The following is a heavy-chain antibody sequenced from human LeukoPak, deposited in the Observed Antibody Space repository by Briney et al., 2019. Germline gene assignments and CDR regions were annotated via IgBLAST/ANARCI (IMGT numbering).Heavy chain of an antibody. V-gene: IGHV3-64*01. J-gene: IGHJ4*02. CDR3: ARDASTPQPTYYFDY. CDR2: ISSNGGST. Sequence: GGSLRLSCAASGFTFSSYAMHWVRQAPGKGLEYVSAISSNGGSTYYANSVKGRFTISRDNPKNTLYLQMGSLRAEDMAVYYCARDASTPQPTYYFDYWGQGTLVTVSS. D-gene: IGHD5/OR15-5a*01. CDR1: GFTFSSYA.